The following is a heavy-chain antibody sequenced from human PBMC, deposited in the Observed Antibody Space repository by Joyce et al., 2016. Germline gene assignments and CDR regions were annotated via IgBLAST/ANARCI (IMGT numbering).Heavy chain of an antibody. CDR3: AKALSPYYDYIWGSYLDAFDI. V-gene: IGHV3-23*01. CDR2: SSGSGTRT. D-gene: IGHD3-16*02. CDR1: GFTFSSYA. J-gene: IGHJ3*02. Sequence: EVQLLESGGGLVQPGGSLRLSCAASGFTFSSYAMSWVRQGPGKGLEWVSASSGSGTRTYYADSVKGRFTSSRDNSKNTLYLQMNSLRAEDTAVYYCAKALSPYYDYIWGSYLDAFDIWGQGTMVTVSS.